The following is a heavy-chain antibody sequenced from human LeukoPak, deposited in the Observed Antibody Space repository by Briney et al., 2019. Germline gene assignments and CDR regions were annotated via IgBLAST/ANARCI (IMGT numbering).Heavy chain of an antibody. CDR3: ARHMSVTYDAFDL. CDR1: GGSTTGYF. V-gene: IGHV4-59*08. CDR2: VFYSGGT. J-gene: IGHJ3*01. Sequence: SETLSLTCTISGGSTTGYFWSWIRQPPGKGLEWIGYVFYSGGTLYNPSLESRVTISVDTSKTHFSLELTSVTAADTAVYYCARHMSVTYDAFDLWGRGTMVTVSS. D-gene: IGHD2-21*02.